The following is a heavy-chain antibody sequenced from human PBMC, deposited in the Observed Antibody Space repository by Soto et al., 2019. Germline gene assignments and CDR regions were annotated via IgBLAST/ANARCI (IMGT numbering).Heavy chain of an antibody. Sequence: QVQLQESGPGLVKPSQTLSLICTVSGGSINSGGYYWNWIRQHPGKGLEWIGYIFYSGSTYYNPFIRGRVIISDDTSVSKCAVDISSVTAAYTVVYFCAGGYRYFGDSRGWVFDYFGEGTLVNVSS. J-gene: IGHJ4*02. CDR3: AGGYRYFGDSRGWVFDY. CDR1: GGSINSGGYY. CDR2: IFYSGST. D-gene: IGHD6-19*01. V-gene: IGHV4-31*03.